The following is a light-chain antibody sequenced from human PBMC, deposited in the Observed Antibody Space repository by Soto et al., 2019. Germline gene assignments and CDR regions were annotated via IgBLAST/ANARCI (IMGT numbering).Light chain of an antibody. CDR2: GAS. Sequence: EIVMTQSPATLSVSPGERATLSCRASQSVSSNLAWYQQKPGQAPRLLIYGASTRATGIPARFSGSGSGTEFTLTISGLQSEDFALYYCQQRSNWPLTFGGGTKVDIK. V-gene: IGKV3-15*01. CDR1: QSVSSN. CDR3: QQRSNWPLT. J-gene: IGKJ4*01.